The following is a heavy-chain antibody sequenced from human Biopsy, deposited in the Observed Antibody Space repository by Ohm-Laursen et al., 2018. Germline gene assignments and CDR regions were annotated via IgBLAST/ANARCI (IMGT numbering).Heavy chain of an antibody. CDR3: ARAVDYYDPYYYYGLDV. CDR1: GGSFSGYY. V-gene: IGHV4-34*01. CDR2: INHRGST. D-gene: IGHD3-16*01. J-gene: IGHJ6*02. Sequence: TLSLTWAVYGGSFSGYYWSWIRQPPGKGLEWIGEINHRGSTNYNPSLKIRVTISVDTSKNQFPLKLRSVTAADTAVYYCARAVDYYDPYYYYGLDVWGQGTTVTVSS.